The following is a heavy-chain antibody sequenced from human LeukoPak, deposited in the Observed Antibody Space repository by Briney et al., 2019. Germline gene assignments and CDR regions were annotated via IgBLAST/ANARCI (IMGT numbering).Heavy chain of an antibody. V-gene: IGHV3-48*03. Sequence: GGSLRLSCAASGFTFSSYEMNWVRQAPGKGLEWVSYISNSGSTIYYADSVKGRFTISRDNAKNSLYLQMNSLRAEDTGVYYCARKYCSSTNCLFDYWGQGTLVTVSS. CDR1: GFTFSSYE. CDR2: ISNSGSTI. CDR3: ARKYCSSTNCLFDY. D-gene: IGHD2-2*01. J-gene: IGHJ4*02.